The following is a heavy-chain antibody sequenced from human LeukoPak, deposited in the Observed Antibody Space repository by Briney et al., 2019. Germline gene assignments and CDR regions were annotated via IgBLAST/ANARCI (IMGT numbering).Heavy chain of an antibody. J-gene: IGHJ5*02. CDR2: ISYDGSNK. Sequence: GGSLRLSCAASGFTFSSYGMHWVRQAPGKGLEWVAVISYDGSNKYYADSVKGRFTISRDNSKNTLYLQMNSLRAEDTAVYYCARTDRDIVVVPAAINWFDPWGQGTLVTVSS. V-gene: IGHV3-30*03. CDR1: GFTFSSYG. CDR3: ARTDRDIVVVPAAINWFDP. D-gene: IGHD2-2*01.